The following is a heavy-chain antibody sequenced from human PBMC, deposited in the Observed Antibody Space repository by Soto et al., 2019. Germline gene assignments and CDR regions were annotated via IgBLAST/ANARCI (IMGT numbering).Heavy chain of an antibody. D-gene: IGHD3-16*01. J-gene: IGHJ3*02. Sequence: QLQLQESGPGLVKPSETLSLTCTVSGGSISSSSYYWGWIRQPPGKGLEWIGSIHYSGSTYYNPSLKSRVTISVETSKNQFSLKLSSVTAADSAVYYCARTPEKTYYDYVWGGAFDIWGQGTMVTVSS. CDR2: IHYSGST. CDR1: GGSISSSSYY. V-gene: IGHV4-39*01. CDR3: ARTPEKTYYDYVWGGAFDI.